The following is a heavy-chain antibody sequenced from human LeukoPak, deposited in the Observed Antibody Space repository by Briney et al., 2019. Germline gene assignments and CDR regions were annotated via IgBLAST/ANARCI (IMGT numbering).Heavy chain of an antibody. V-gene: IGHV1-69*05. CDR1: GGTFISYA. CDR3: ARDQYCSGGSCYLAYFDY. J-gene: IGHJ4*02. CDR2: IIPIFGTA. Sequence: SXXVSCKASGGTFISYAISWVGQAPGQGREWRGRIIPIFGTANYAQKFQGRVTITTDESTITAYMGLSSLRSEVTAVYYCARDQYCSGGSCYLAYFDYWGQGTLVTVSS. D-gene: IGHD2-15*01.